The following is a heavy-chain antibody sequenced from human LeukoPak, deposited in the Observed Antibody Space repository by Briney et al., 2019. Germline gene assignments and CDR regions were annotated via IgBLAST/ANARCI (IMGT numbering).Heavy chain of an antibody. Sequence: GGSLRLSCAASGLTLSSNWMSWVRQAPGKGLEWVANIKQDGSEKYYVDSVKGRFTISRDNSKNSLYLQLNSLRAEDTAVYYCASSSREYWGQGTLVTVSS. CDR1: GLTLSSNW. D-gene: IGHD2/OR15-2a*01. CDR2: IKQDGSEK. J-gene: IGHJ4*02. V-gene: IGHV3-7*01. CDR3: ASSSREY.